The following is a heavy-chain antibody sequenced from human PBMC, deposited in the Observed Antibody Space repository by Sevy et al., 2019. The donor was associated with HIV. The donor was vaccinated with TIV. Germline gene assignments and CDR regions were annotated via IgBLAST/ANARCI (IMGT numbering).Heavy chain of an antibody. CDR1: ELPLRKYS. V-gene: IGHV3-23*03. Sequence: GGPLRPPCGALELPLRKYSMGGAANLPGKGWEWAQIFFFGCGGLNKADSVKGRFTISRANSKSSVYLQMNNLRPEDTAVYYCAREGCTKPHDYWGQGTLVTVSS. CDR2: FFFGCGGL. J-gene: IGHJ4*02. D-gene: IGHD2-8*01. CDR3: AREGCTKPHDY.